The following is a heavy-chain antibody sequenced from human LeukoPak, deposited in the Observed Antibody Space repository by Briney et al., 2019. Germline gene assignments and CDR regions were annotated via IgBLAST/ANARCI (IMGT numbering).Heavy chain of an antibody. D-gene: IGHD2-2*01. V-gene: IGHV1-2*02. J-gene: IGHJ6*02. CDR2: INPNSGGT. CDR3: ARDRTSCYYYYGMDV. CDR1: GYTFTGYY. Sequence: ASVKVSCKASGYTFTGYYMHWVRQAPGQGLEWMGWINPNSGGTNYAQKFQGRVTMTRDTSISTAYMELSRLRSDDTAVYYCARDRTSCYYYYGMDVWGQGTTVTVSS.